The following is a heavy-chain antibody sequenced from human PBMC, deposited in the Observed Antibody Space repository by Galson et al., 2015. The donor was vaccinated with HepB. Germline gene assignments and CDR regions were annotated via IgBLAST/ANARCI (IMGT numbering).Heavy chain of an antibody. Sequence: SCKASGYTFTSYGISWVRQAPGQGLEWMGWISAYNGNTNYAQKLQGRVTMTTDTSTSTAYMELRSLRSDDTAVYYCARVEMYYDSSGYYYGAFDIWGQGTMVTVSS. D-gene: IGHD3-22*01. V-gene: IGHV1-18*04. J-gene: IGHJ3*02. CDR2: ISAYNGNT. CDR3: ARVEMYYDSSGYYYGAFDI. CDR1: GYTFTSYG.